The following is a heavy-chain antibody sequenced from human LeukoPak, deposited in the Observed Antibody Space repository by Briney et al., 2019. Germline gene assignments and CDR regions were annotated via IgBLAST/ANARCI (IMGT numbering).Heavy chain of an antibody. D-gene: IGHD6-13*01. J-gene: IGHJ4*02. CDR3: AKASSAGDSSSWNY. V-gene: IGHV3-7*03. CDR2: IKQDGSEK. Sequence: GGSLRLSCAASGFTFSSYWMSWVRQAPGKGLEWVANIKQDGSEKYYVDSVKGRFTISRDNAKNSLYLQMNSLRAEDTALYYCAKASSAGDSSSWNYWGQGILVTVSS. CDR1: GFTFSSYW.